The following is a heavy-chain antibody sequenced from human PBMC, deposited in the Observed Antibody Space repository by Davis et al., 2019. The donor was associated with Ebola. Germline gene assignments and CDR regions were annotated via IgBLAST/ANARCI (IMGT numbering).Heavy chain of an antibody. V-gene: IGHV4-30-4*01. CDR3: AKITMVQGDPGYFDY. Sequence: PSETLSLTCTVSGGSISSGDYYWSWIRQPPGKGLEWIGYIYYSGSTYYNPSLKSRVTISVDTSKNQFSLKLSSVTAADTAVYYCAKITMVQGDPGYFDYWGQGTLVTVSS. CDR2: IYYSGST. J-gene: IGHJ4*02. CDR1: GGSISSGDYY. D-gene: IGHD3-10*01.